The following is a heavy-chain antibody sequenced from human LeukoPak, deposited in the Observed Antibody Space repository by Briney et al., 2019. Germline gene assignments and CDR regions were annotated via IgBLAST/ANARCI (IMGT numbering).Heavy chain of an antibody. CDR3: AREAVDYGSGSHDY. CDR1: GASIGSFY. V-gene: IGHV4-4*07. J-gene: IGHJ4*02. Sequence: SETLSLTCTVSGASIGSFYWSWTRQPAGKGLEWIGRVHSSGSTNYIPSIKSRVTMSVDTSKNQFSLKLNTVTAADTAMYYCAREAVDYGSGSHDYWGQGILVTVSS. CDR2: VHSSGST. D-gene: IGHD3-10*01.